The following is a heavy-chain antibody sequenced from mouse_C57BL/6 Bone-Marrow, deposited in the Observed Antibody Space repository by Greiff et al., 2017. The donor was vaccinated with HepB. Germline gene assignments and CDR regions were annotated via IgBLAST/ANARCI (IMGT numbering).Heavy chain of an antibody. V-gene: IGHV2-2*01. Sequence: VQGVESGPGLVQPSQSLSITCTVSGFSLTSYGVHWVRQSPGKGLEWLGVIWSGGSTDYNAAFISRLSISKDNSKSQVFFKMNSLQADDTAIYYCARMDGYYPYWYFDVWGTGTTVTVSS. D-gene: IGHD2-3*01. CDR1: GFSLTSYG. CDR3: ARMDGYYPYWYFDV. CDR2: IWSGGST. J-gene: IGHJ1*03.